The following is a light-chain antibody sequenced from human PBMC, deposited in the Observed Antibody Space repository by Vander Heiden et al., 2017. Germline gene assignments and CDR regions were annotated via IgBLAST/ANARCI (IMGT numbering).Light chain of an antibody. V-gene: IGLV6-57*02. CDR2: EDN. CDR3: QSYDSSNVV. CDR1: SGSIASNY. Sequence: FMLTQPHSVSESPGKTVTISCTGSSGSIASNYVQWYQQRPGSAPTTMIYEDNQRPSWVPDRFSGSIDSSSNSASLTISGLKTEDEADYYCQSYDSSNVVFGGGTKLTVL. J-gene: IGLJ2*01.